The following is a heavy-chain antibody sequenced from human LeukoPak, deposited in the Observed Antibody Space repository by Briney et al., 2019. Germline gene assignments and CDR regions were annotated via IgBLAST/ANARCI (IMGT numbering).Heavy chain of an antibody. CDR2: IRYDGSNK. Sequence: PGGSLRLSYAASGFTFSNYGMHWVRQAPGKGLEWVAFIRYDGSNKYYADSVKGRFTISRDNSKNTLYLQMNSLRPEDTAVYYCAKASGRGVYDYFDYWGQGTLVTVSS. CDR1: GFTFSNYG. V-gene: IGHV3-30*02. J-gene: IGHJ4*02. D-gene: IGHD5/OR15-5a*01. CDR3: AKASGRGVYDYFDY.